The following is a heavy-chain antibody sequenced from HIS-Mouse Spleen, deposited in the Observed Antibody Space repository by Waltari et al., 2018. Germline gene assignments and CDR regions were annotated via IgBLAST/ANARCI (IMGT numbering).Heavy chain of an antibody. Sequence: EVQLVESGGGLVQPGGSLRLRCAASGFTVSRNYMSWVLQAPGKGLEWVSVIYSGGSTYYADSVKGRFTISRDNSKNTLYLQLNSLRAEDTAVYYCARSNWYFDYWGQGTLVTVSS. CDR2: IYSGGST. V-gene: IGHV3-66*01. J-gene: IGHJ4*02. CDR3: ARSNWYFDY. CDR1: GFTVSRNY. D-gene: IGHD7-27*01.